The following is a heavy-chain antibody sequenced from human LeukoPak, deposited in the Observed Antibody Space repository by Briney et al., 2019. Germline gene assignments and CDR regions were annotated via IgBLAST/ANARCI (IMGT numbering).Heavy chain of an antibody. V-gene: IGHV4-30-2*01. Sequence: SETLSLTCAVSGGSISSGGYSWSWIRQPPGKGLEWIGYIYHSGSTYYNPSLKSRDTISVDRSKNQFSLKLSSVTAADTAVYYCARDGGRIAVAGPSRDNWFDPWGQGTLVTVSS. CDR2: IYHSGST. CDR1: GGSISSGGYS. J-gene: IGHJ5*02. CDR3: ARDGGRIAVAGPSRDNWFDP. D-gene: IGHD6-19*01.